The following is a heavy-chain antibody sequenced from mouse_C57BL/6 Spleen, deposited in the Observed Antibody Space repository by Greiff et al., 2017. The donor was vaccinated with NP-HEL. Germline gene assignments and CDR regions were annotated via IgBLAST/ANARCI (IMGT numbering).Heavy chain of an antibody. D-gene: IGHD1-1*01. Sequence: EVQLQQSGPELVKPGASVKISCKASGYTFTDYYMNWVKQSHGKSLEWIGDINPNNGGTSYNQKFKGKATLTVDKSSSTAYMELRSLTSEDSAVYYCARNYGSRRGYFEGWGTGTTVTVSS. V-gene: IGHV1-26*01. J-gene: IGHJ1*03. CDR2: INPNNGGT. CDR3: ARNYGSRRGYFEG. CDR1: GYTFTDYY.